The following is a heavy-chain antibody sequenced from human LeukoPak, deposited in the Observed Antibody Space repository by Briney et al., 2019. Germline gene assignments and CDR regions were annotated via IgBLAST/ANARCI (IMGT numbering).Heavy chain of an antibody. J-gene: IGHJ4*02. CDR3: ARDYSSSSLNN. CDR1: GFTFSSYS. CDR2: ISTSSSYI. V-gene: IGHV3-21*01. D-gene: IGHD6-6*01. Sequence: GGSLRLSCAAYGFTFSSYSMNWVRQAPGKGLEWVSFISTSSSYIYYADSVKGRFTISRDNAKNSLYLQMNSLRAEDTAVYYCARDYSSSSLNNWGQGTLVTVSS.